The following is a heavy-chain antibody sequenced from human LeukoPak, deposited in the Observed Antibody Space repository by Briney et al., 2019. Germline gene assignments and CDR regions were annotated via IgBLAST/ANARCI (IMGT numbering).Heavy chain of an antibody. CDR3: ARLSVGNIVLMVYAIGPAGWFDP. Sequence: PSETLSLTCTVSGGSIGSSSYYWGWIRQPPGKGLEWIGSIYYSGSTYYNPSLKSRVTISVDTSKNQLSLKLSSVAAADTAVYYCARLSVGNIVLMVYAIGPAGWFDPWGQGTLVTVSS. CDR1: GGSIGSSSYY. V-gene: IGHV4-39*01. J-gene: IGHJ5*02. CDR2: IYYSGST. D-gene: IGHD2-8*01.